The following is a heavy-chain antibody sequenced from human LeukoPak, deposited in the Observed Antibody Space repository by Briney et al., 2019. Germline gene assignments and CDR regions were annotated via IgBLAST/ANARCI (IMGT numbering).Heavy chain of an antibody. CDR1: GFTFSSYE. V-gene: IGHV3-48*03. CDR3: ARSGTTSLFDY. J-gene: IGHJ4*02. D-gene: IGHD1-14*01. Sequence: GGSLKLSCVASGFTFSSYEMNWVRQAPGKGLEWVAYITSSGDTIFNADSVRGRFTISRDNAKNSLYLQMNSLRAEDTAVYYCARSGTTSLFDYWGQGTLVTVS. CDR2: ITSSGDTI.